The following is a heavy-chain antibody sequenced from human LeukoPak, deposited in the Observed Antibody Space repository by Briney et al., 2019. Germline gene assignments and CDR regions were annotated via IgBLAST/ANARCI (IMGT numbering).Heavy chain of an antibody. Sequence: GGSLRLSCAASGFTFSSYAMSWVRQAPGKGLEWVSAISGSGGSTYYADSVKGRFTISRDNSKNTLYLQVNSLRAEDTAVYYCASYDFWSGYPYWGQGTLVTVSS. CDR2: ISGSGGST. CDR1: GFTFSSYA. V-gene: IGHV3-23*01. CDR3: ASYDFWSGYPY. J-gene: IGHJ4*02. D-gene: IGHD3-3*01.